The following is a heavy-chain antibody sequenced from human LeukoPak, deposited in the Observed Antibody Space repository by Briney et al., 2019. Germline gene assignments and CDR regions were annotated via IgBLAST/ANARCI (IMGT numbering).Heavy chain of an antibody. Sequence: SETLSLTCTVSGGSISSYYWSWIRQPAGKGLEGIGRIYTSGSTNYNPSLKSRVTMSVDTSKKQFSLKLSCVTAADTAVYYGARAPYYYTSSGYYWSLTPGAFDIWGQGTMVTVSS. CDR3: ARAPYYYTSSGYYWSLTPGAFDI. D-gene: IGHD3-22*01. CDR2: IYTSGST. J-gene: IGHJ3*02. V-gene: IGHV4-4*07. CDR1: GGSISSYY.